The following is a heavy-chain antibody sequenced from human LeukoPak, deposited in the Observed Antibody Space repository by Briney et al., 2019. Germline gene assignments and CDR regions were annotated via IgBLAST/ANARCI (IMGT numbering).Heavy chain of an antibody. CDR1: GYTFTGYY. Sequence: ASVKVSCKASGYTFTGYYMHWVRQAPGQGLEWMGWINPNSGGTNYAQKFQGRVTMTRDTSISTAYMELSRLRAEDTAVYYCARARSSYGYGDAFDIWGQGTMVTVSS. V-gene: IGHV1-2*02. D-gene: IGHD5-18*01. CDR2: INPNSGGT. CDR3: ARARSSYGYGDAFDI. J-gene: IGHJ3*02.